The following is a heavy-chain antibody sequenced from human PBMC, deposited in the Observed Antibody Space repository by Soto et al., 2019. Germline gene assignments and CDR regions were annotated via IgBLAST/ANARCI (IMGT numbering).Heavy chain of an antibody. Sequence: GGSLRLSCAASGFTVSSNYMSWVRQAPGKGLEWVSVIYSGGSTYYADSVKGRFTISRDNSKNTLYLQMNSLRAEDTAVYYCARGIYSSSAGGQVDYWGQGTLVTVSS. CDR1: GFTVSSNY. CDR2: IYSGGST. D-gene: IGHD6-6*01. CDR3: ARGIYSSSAGGQVDY. J-gene: IGHJ4*02. V-gene: IGHV3-66*01.